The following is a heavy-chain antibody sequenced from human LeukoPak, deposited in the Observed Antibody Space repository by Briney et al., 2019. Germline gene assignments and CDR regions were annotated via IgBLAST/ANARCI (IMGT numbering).Heavy chain of an antibody. CDR1: GFTFSRNG. CDR3: ARERSSGSYYDH. CDR2: ISYDGSNK. J-gene: IGHJ4*02. Sequence: GRSLRLSCAASGFTFSRNGMHWVRQAPGKGLEWGAVISYDGSNKYYADSVKGRFTISRDNSKNTLYLQMNSLRREDTAVFSCARERSSGSYYDHWGQGTLVTVSS. D-gene: IGHD1-26*01. V-gene: IGHV3-30*03.